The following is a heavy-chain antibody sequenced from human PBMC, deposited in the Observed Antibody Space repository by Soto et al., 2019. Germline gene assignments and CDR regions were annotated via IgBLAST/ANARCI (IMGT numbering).Heavy chain of an antibody. D-gene: IGHD1-7*01. CDR1: GFTVSSTY. V-gene: IGHV3-66*01. J-gene: IGHJ4*02. Sequence: SLRLSCAASGFTVSSTYMNWVRQAPGKGLEWVSVLYAGGNTYYADSVKGRFTISRDNSKNTLHLEMNSLRAEDTAVYYCAITSIRGNYYFDYWGPGTLVTVSS. CDR2: LYAGGNT. CDR3: AITSIRGNYYFDY.